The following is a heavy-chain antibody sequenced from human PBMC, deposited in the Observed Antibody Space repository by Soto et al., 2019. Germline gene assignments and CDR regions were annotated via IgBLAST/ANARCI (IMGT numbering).Heavy chain of an antibody. Sequence: EVQLLESGGGLVQPGGSLRLSCAASGFTFSSYAMSWVRQAPGKGLEWVSAISGSGGSTYYADSVKGRFTISRDNSKNTLHLQMNSLRVEDTAVYYCAREVTGGAAYFDSWGQGTLVTVSS. J-gene: IGHJ4*02. CDR2: ISGSGGST. V-gene: IGHV3-23*01. CDR3: AREVTGGAAYFDS. D-gene: IGHD4-4*01. CDR1: GFTFSSYA.